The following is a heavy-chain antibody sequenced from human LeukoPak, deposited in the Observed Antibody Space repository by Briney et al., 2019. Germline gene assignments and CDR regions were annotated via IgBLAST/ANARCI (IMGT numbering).Heavy chain of an antibody. CDR1: GGTFSSYA. J-gene: IGHJ5*02. Sequence: ASVKVSCKASGGTFSSYAISWVRQAPGQGLEWMGRIIPILGIANYAQKFQGRVTITADKSTSTAYMELSSLRSEDTAVYYCARRAVVPAAINWFDPWGQGTLVTVSS. CDR3: ARRAVVPAAINWFDP. CDR2: IIPILGIA. V-gene: IGHV1-69*04. D-gene: IGHD2-2*01.